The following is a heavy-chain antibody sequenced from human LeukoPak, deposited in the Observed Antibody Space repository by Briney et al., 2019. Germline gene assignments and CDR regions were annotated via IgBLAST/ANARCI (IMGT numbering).Heavy chain of an antibody. V-gene: IGHV4-30-2*01. Sequence: PSETLSLTCTVSGGSISSGGYYWSWIRQPPGKGLEWIGYIYHSGSTYYNPSLKSRVTISVDRSKNQFSLKLSSVTAADTAVYYCARAGYCSSTSCYGVYNWFDPWGQGTLITVSS. CDR1: GGSISSGGYY. J-gene: IGHJ5*02. CDR2: IYHSGST. D-gene: IGHD2-2*01. CDR3: ARAGYCSSTSCYGVYNWFDP.